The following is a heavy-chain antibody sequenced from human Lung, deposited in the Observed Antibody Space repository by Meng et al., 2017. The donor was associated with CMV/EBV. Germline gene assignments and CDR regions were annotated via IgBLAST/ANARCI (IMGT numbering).Heavy chain of an antibody. J-gene: IGHJ4*02. Sequence: GESXKISXTASGFTFGDYAMSWVRQAPGKGLEWVGFIRSKAYGGTTEYAASVKGRFTISRDDSKSIAYLQMNSLKTEDTAVYYCTRLRYYDFWSGYRAPSYFDYWGQGTXVTVSS. V-gene: IGHV3-49*04. D-gene: IGHD3-3*01. CDR2: IRSKAYGGTT. CDR3: TRLRYYDFWSGYRAPSYFDY. CDR1: GFTFGDYA.